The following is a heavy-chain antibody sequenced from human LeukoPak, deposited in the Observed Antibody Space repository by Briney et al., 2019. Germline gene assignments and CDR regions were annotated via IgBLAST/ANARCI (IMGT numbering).Heavy chain of an antibody. V-gene: IGHV4-34*01. J-gene: IGHJ4*02. D-gene: IGHD3-10*01. CDR2: INHSGST. Sequence: SETLSLTCTVSGGSISSYYWSWIRQPPGKGLEWIGEINHSGSTNYNPSLKSRVTISVDTSKNQFSLKLSSVTAADTAVYYCARGQSWVRGVILIWGQGTLVTVSS. CDR3: ARGQSWVRGVILI. CDR1: GGSISSYY.